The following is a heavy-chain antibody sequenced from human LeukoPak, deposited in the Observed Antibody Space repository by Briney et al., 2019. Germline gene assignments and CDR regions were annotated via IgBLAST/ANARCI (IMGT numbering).Heavy chain of an antibody. CDR2: IYHSGST. J-gene: IGHJ4*02. Sequence: SGTLSLTCAVSGGSISSSNWWSCVRPPPGKGLEWIGSIYHSGSTYYNPSLKRRVTISVDTCKNQFSLKLSSVTAADTAVYYCAREVAGTPWIDYWGQGTLVTVSS. CDR3: AREVAGTPWIDY. D-gene: IGHD6-19*01. CDR1: GGSISSSNW. V-gene: IGHV4-4*02.